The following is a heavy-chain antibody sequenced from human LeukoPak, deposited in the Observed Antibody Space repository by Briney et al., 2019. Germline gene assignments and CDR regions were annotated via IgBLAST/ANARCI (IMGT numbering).Heavy chain of an antibody. Sequence: ASVKVSCKASGYTFTGYYMHWVRQAPGQGLEWMGWINPNSGGTNYAQKFQGRVTMTRDTSISTAYMELSRLRSDDTAVYYCPRVWSGYHPYNWFDPWGQGTLVTVSS. D-gene: IGHD3-3*01. CDR1: GYTFTGYY. CDR2: INPNSGGT. J-gene: IGHJ5*02. V-gene: IGHV1-2*02. CDR3: PRVWSGYHPYNWFDP.